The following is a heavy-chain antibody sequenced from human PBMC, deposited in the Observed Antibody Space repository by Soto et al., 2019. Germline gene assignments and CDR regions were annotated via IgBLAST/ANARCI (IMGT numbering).Heavy chain of an antibody. V-gene: IGHV3-23*01. J-gene: IGHJ4*02. CDR3: AKDWYAHCSSTSCPEKWSFDY. D-gene: IGHD2-2*01. Sequence: GGCLRLSCAAFGFTFSSYAMSWVRQAPGKGLEWVSAISGSGGSTYYADSVKGRFTISRDNSKNTLYLQMNSLRAEDTAVYYCAKDWYAHCSSTSCPEKWSFDYWGQGTLVTVSS. CDR2: ISGSGGST. CDR1: GFTFSSYA.